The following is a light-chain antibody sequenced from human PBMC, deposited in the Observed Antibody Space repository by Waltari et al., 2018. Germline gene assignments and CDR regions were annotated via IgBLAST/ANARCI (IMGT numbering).Light chain of an antibody. V-gene: IGLV3-25*03. Sequence: SYEVTQPPSVSVSPGQTARITCSADALPDKFSLWYQKKQGQAPLVVIFKDSERPSGIHQRLSGSSSGTTATLTISGVQAEAEADYYGQAPDSTGTSLVFGGGTKLTVL. CDR3: QAPDSTGTSLV. CDR2: KDS. J-gene: IGLJ3*02. CDR1: ALPDKF.